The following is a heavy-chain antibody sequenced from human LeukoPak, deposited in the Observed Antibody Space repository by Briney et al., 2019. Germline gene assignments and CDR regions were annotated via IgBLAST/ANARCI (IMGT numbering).Heavy chain of an antibody. V-gene: IGHV4-38-2*01. J-gene: IGHJ3*02. Sequence: PSETLSLTCAVSGYSISSGYYWGWIRQPPGKGLEWIGSIYHSGSTYYNPSLKSRVTISVDTSKNQFSLKLSSVTAADTAVYYCARHMVRGVHAFDIWGQGTMVTVSS. CDR3: ARHMVRGVHAFDI. CDR2: IYHSGST. CDR1: GYSISSGYY. D-gene: IGHD3-10*01.